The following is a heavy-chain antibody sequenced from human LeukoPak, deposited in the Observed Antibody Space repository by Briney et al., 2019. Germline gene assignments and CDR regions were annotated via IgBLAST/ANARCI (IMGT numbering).Heavy chain of an antibody. CDR2: IYWDDEK. D-gene: IGHD3-22*01. Sequence: SGPTLVEPTQTLTLTCTFSGFSLTTNGVGVGWIRQPPGKALEGLALIYWDDEKRYSPSLRTRLTITKDTSKSQAVLTMTSMDPVDTATYYCAHLYFYNSGGYSRAFDYWGQGTLVTVSS. V-gene: IGHV2-5*02. CDR1: GFSLTTNGVG. CDR3: AHLYFYNSGGYSRAFDY. J-gene: IGHJ4*02.